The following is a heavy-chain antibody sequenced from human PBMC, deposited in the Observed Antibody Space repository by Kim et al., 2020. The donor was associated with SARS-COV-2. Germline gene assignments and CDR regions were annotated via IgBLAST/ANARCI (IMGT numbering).Heavy chain of an antibody. V-gene: IGHV7-4-1*04. J-gene: IGHJ4*02. D-gene: IGHD3-3*02. CDR1: GYTFTTYG. CDR3: ARVSDPIDY. Sequence: ASVKVSCKASGYTFTTYGIHWVRQAPGQGLEWMGWIDTSTGNPTYPQGFTGRFVFSLDTSVNMAYLQIRNLKAADTAVYYCARVSDPIDYWGQGTLVTVSS. CDR2: IDTSTGNP.